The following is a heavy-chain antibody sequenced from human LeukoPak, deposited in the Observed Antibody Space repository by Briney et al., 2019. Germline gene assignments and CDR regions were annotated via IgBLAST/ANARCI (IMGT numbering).Heavy chain of an antibody. J-gene: IGHJ3*02. V-gene: IGHV4-39*01. CDR1: GGSISSSSYY. CDR3: ASRIAVAGDI. Sequence: SETLSLTCTVSGGSISSSSYYWGWIRQPPGKGLEWIGSIYYSGSTYYNPSLKSRVTISVDTSKNQFSLKLSSVTAADTAVYYCASRIAVAGDIWGQGTMVTASS. D-gene: IGHD6-19*01. CDR2: IYYSGST.